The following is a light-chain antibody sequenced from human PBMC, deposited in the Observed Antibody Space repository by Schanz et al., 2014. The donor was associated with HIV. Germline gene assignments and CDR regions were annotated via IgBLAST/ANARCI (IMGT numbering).Light chain of an antibody. CDR2: DVS. Sequence: QSALTQPASVSGSPGQSITISCTGTSSDVGGYNYVSWYQQHPGKAPKLMIYDVSNRPSGVSNRFSGSKSGTSASLAITGLQAEDEADYYCSSYAGSNNVVFGGGTKLTVL. V-gene: IGLV2-14*01. CDR3: SSYAGSNNVV. J-gene: IGLJ2*01. CDR1: SSDVGGYNY.